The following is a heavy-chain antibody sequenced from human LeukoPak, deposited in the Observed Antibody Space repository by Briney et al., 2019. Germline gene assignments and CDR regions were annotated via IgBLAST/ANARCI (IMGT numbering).Heavy chain of an antibody. CDR1: GYSFVVCG. CDR2: FNRVNGST. CDR3: ARGSSHEWFDY. V-gene: IGHV1-18*04. D-gene: IGHD6-13*01. Sequence: ASEKLSRKSSGYSFVVCGITWVRQIPGQALEWMGWFNRVNGSTNYAQKVQGRVTMTADTSTSTAYMELRSLRSDGTAVYYCARGSSHEWFDYWGQGTLVTVSS. J-gene: IGHJ4*02.